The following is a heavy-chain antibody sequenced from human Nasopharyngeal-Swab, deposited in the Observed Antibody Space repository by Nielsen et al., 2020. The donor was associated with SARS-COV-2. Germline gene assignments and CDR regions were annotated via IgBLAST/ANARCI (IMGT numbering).Heavy chain of an antibody. V-gene: IGHV4-34*01. CDR3: ARGAPGY. CDR2: IYHSGRT. J-gene: IGHJ4*01. CDR1: GGSFSDYN. Sequence: SETLSLTCAVSGGSFSDYNWGWIRQPPGKGLEWIGNIYHSGRTNYNPSLKSRLAISIDTSKKQFSLKLSSVTAADTAVYYCARGAPGYWGQGTLVTDSS.